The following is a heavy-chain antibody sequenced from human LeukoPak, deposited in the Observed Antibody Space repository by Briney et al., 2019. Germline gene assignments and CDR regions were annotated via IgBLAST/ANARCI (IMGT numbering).Heavy chain of an antibody. CDR3: ARAGDSSGYADS. CDR1: GFTFSIYS. D-gene: IGHD3-22*01. CDR2: INHSGST. Sequence: PGGSLRLSCAASGFTFSIYSMNWVRQAPGKGLEWIGEINHSGSTNYNPSLKSRVTISVDTSKSQFSLKVSSVTAADTAVYYCARAGDSSGYADSWGQGTQVTVSS. J-gene: IGHJ4*02. V-gene: IGHV4-34*01.